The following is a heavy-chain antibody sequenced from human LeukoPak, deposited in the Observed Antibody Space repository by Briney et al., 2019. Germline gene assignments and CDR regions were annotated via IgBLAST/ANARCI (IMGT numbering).Heavy chain of an antibody. CDR2: ISSSNI. CDR1: GFTFDDYA. D-gene: IGHD5-18*01. J-gene: IGHJ4*02. Sequence: PGGSLRLSCAASGFTFDDYAMHWVRQAPGKGLEWVSSISSSNIYYADSVKGRFTISRDNAKNSLYLQMNSLRAEDTAVYYCARAITNYGYIFDYWGQGTLVTVSS. V-gene: IGHV3-69-1*01. CDR3: ARAITNYGYIFDY.